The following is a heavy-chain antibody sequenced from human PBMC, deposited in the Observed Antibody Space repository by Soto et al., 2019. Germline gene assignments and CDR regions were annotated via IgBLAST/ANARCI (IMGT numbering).Heavy chain of an antibody. Sequence: SLGIACAASGYTVDDYAMPRVRQAPGKGLEWVSGISWNSGSIGYADSVKGRFTISRDNAKNSLYLQMNSLRAKDTALYYCAKAYRGKSGKGAFDIWGQGIMVTVS. CDR2: ISWNSGSI. CDR3: AKAYRGKSGKGAFDI. V-gene: IGHV3-9*01. D-gene: IGHD2-15*01. CDR1: GYTVDDYA. J-gene: IGHJ3*02.